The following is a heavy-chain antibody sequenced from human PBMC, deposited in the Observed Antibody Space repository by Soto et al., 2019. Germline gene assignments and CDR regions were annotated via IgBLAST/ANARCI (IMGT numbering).Heavy chain of an antibody. V-gene: IGHV4-59*01. Sequence: SETLSLTCTVSGGSISSYYWSWIRQPPGKGLEWIGYIYYSGSTNYNPSLKSRVTISVDTSKNQFSLKLSSVTAADTAVYYCASSGYDYTVDYWGQGTLVTVSS. CDR1: GGSISSYY. CDR3: ASSGYDYTVDY. D-gene: IGHD5-12*01. J-gene: IGHJ4*02. CDR2: IYYSGST.